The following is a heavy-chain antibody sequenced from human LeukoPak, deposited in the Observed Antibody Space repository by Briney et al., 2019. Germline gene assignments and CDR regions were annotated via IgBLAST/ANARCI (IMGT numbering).Heavy chain of an antibody. V-gene: IGHV3-21*01. CDR1: GFTFSSYS. D-gene: IGHD2-2*02. CDR2: ISSSSSYI. J-gene: IGHJ4*02. Sequence: GGSLRLSCPASGFTFSSYSMNWVRQAPGKGLVWVSSISSSSSYIYYADSVKGRFTISRDNAKNSLYLQMNSLRAEDTAVYYCARGDCSSTSCYTGSVYWGQGTLVTVSS. CDR3: ARGDCSSTSCYTGSVY.